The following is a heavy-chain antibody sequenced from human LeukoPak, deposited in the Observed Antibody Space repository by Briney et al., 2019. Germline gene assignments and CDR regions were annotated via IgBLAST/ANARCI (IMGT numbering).Heavy chain of an antibody. Sequence: GGSLRLSCGASGFTFDDYTMHWVRQRPGKSLEGVSLISWNGGTTYYSDSVKGRFIISRDNTKNSLFLQMNSLRTEDTALYFCARLGTGCCSSTSCEETYWGRGTRVTVSS. D-gene: IGHD2-2*03. CDR2: ISWNGGTT. CDR1: GFTFDDYT. CDR3: ARLGTGCCSSTSCEETY. J-gene: IGHJ4*02. V-gene: IGHV3-43*01.